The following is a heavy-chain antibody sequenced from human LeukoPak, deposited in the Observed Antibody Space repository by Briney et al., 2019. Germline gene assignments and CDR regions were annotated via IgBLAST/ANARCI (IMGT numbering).Heavy chain of an antibody. Sequence: PSETLSLTCTVSGGSISIYYWSWIRQPAGKGLEWIGRIYTSGSTNYNPSLKSRVTMSVDTSKNQFSLKLSSVTAADTAVYYCGRASLQYPPGFDYWGQGTLVTVSS. V-gene: IGHV4-4*07. CDR1: GGSISIYY. J-gene: IGHJ4*02. CDR3: GRASLQYPPGFDY. D-gene: IGHD4-11*01. CDR2: IYTSGST.